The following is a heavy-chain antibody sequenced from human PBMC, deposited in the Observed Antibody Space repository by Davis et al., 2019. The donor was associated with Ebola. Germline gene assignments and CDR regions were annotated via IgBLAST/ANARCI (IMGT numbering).Heavy chain of an antibody. D-gene: IGHD6-13*01. CDR2: INPSGGST. J-gene: IGHJ4*02. CDR3: ARVAAAGPWGNSYYFDY. CDR1: GYTFTSYY. Sequence: ASVKVSCKASGYTFTSYYMHWVRQAPGQGLEWMGIINPSGGSTSYAQKFQGRVTMTRDTSTSTVYMELSSLRSEDTAVYYCARVAAAGPWGNSYYFDYWGQGTLVTVSS. V-gene: IGHV1-46*01.